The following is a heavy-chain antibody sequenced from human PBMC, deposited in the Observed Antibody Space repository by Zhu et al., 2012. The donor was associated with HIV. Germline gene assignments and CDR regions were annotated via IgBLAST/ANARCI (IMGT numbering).Heavy chain of an antibody. CDR2: IYYSGST. D-gene: IGHD3-9*01. V-gene: IGHV4-59*11. CDR1: GGSISSHY. J-gene: IGHJ6*02. Sequence: QVQLRESGPGLVKPSETLSLTCTVSGGSISSHYWSWIRQPPGQGLEWIGYIYYSGSTNYNPSLKSRVTISVDTSKNQFSLKLSSVTAADTAVYYCARDPRYDILTGYNLYGMDVWGQGTTVTVSS. CDR3: ARDPRYDILTGYNLYGMDV.